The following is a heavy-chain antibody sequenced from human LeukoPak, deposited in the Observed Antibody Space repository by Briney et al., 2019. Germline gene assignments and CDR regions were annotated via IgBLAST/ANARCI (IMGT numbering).Heavy chain of an antibody. Sequence: PGGSLRLSCAASGFTFSSYGMHWVRQAPGKGLEWVAFIRYDGSNKYYADSVKGRFTISRDNSKNTLYLQMNSLRAEDTAVYYRAKKETTVVTGGFDYWGQGTLVTVSS. CDR3: AKKETTVVTGGFDY. D-gene: IGHD4-23*01. J-gene: IGHJ4*02. CDR1: GFTFSSYG. V-gene: IGHV3-30*02. CDR2: IRYDGSNK.